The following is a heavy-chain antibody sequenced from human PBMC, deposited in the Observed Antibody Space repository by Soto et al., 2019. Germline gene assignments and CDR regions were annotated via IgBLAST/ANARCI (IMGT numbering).Heavy chain of an antibody. CDR1: GFTFSSYA. CDR3: APRPAAEYYYYGMDV. V-gene: IGHV3-23*01. Sequence: QPGGSLRLSCAASGFTFSSYAMSWVRQAPGKGLEWVSAISGSGGSTYYADSVKGRFTISRDNSKNTLYLQMNSLRAEDTAVYYCAPRPAAEYYYYGMDVWGQGTTVTVSS. CDR2: ISGSGGST. J-gene: IGHJ6*02. D-gene: IGHD2-2*01.